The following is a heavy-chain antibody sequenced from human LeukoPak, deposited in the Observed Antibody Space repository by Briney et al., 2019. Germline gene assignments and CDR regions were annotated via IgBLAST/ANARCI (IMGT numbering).Heavy chain of an antibody. Sequence: GGSLRLSCAASGFTFSSYSMNWVRQAPGKGLEWVSYISSSRSNTIYYADSVKGRFTISRDDAKSSLYLQMNSLRAEDTAVYYCARDLYYYGSGNYVPGFPDYWGKGTLVTVSS. CDR2: ISSSRSNTI. J-gene: IGHJ4*02. D-gene: IGHD3-10*01. CDR1: GFTFSSYS. V-gene: IGHV3-48*04. CDR3: ARDLYYYGSGNYVPGFPDY.